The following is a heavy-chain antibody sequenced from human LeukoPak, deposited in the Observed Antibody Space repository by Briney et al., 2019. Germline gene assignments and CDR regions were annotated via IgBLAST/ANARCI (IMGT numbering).Heavy chain of an antibody. CDR2: ISGSGGST. CDR3: ARDLLPLGGTLGNWFDP. Sequence: SGGSLRLSCAASGFTFSSYAMSWVRQAPGKGLEWVSAISGSGGSTYYADSVKGRFTISRDNSKNTLYLQMNSLRAEDTAVYYCARDLLPLGGTLGNWFDPWGQGTLVTVSS. D-gene: IGHD1-26*01. V-gene: IGHV3-23*01. CDR1: GFTFSSYA. J-gene: IGHJ5*02.